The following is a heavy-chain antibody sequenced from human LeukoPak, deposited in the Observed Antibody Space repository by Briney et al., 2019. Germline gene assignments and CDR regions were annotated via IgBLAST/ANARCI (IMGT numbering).Heavy chain of an antibody. Sequence: VVSVTVSCKASGYTFTSYGISWVRQAAGQGLEWMGWISAYNGNTNYAQKLQGRVTMTTDTSTITAYMELRSLRSDDAAVYYCARGGMVRGVMAWFDPWGQGTLVTVSS. D-gene: IGHD3-10*01. CDR2: ISAYNGNT. CDR1: GYTFTSYG. V-gene: IGHV1-18*04. CDR3: ARGGMVRGVMAWFDP. J-gene: IGHJ5*02.